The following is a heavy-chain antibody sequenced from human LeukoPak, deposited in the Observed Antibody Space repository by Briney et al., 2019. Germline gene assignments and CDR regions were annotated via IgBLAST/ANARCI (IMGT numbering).Heavy chain of an antibody. V-gene: IGHV4-59*12. CDR3: ARVFRAHYGSGPGATFDY. D-gene: IGHD3-10*01. Sequence: SETLSLTCTVSGGSISSYYWSWIRQPPGKGLEWIGYIYYSGSTNYNPSLKSRVTISVDTSKNQFSLKLSSVTAADTAVYYCARVFRAHYGSGPGATFDYWGQGTLVTVSS. CDR1: GGSISSYY. J-gene: IGHJ4*02. CDR2: IYYSGST.